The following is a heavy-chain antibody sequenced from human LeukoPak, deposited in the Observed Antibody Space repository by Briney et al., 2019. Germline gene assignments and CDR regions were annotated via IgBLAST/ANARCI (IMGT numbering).Heavy chain of an antibody. CDR2: IIPIFGTA. CDR1: GGTFSSYA. V-gene: IGHV1-69*05. D-gene: IGHD2-2*01. Sequence: ASVKVSCKASGGTFSSYAISWVRQAPGQGLEWMGRIIPIFGTANYAQKFQGRVTITTDESTSTAYMELSSLRSEDTAVYYCARDGASWGSTLDVWGKGTTVTVSS. CDR3: ARDGASWGSTLDV. J-gene: IGHJ6*04.